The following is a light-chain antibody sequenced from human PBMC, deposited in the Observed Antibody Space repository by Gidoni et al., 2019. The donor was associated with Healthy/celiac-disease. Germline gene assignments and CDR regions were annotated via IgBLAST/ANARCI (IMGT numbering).Light chain of an antibody. CDR1: ALPKQY. V-gene: IGLV3-25*03. Sequence: SYELTQPPSVSVSPGKTARITCSGDALPKQYAYWYQQKPGQAPVLVIYNDSERPSGLPERFSGSSSGTTVTLTISGVQAEDEADYYCQSADSSGTYHVVFGGGTKLTVL. CDR2: NDS. J-gene: IGLJ2*01. CDR3: QSADSSGTYHVV.